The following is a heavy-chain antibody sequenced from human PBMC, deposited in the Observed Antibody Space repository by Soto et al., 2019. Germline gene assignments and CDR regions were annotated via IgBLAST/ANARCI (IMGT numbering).Heavy chain of an antibody. D-gene: IGHD2-2*01. CDR2: ISSSSTTI. J-gene: IGHJ5*02. V-gene: IGHV3-48*01. CDR3: AREYCSSTSCLNWFDP. Sequence: GGSLRLSCAASGFTFNSYSRNWVRQAPGKGLEWVSYISSSSTTIYYADPVKGRFTISRDNAKNSLYLQMNSLRAEDTAVYYCAREYCSSTSCLNWFDPWGQGTLVTVSS. CDR1: GFTFNSYS.